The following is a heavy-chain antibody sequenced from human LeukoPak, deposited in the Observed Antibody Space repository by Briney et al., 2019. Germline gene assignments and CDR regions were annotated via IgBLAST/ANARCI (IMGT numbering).Heavy chain of an antibody. CDR3: ARRRYYDGSGYLE. D-gene: IGHD3-22*01. J-gene: IGHJ1*01. CDR1: GDSVSRSDSY. Sequence: SETPSLTCSVSGDSVSRSDSYWDWIRQPPGKGLEWIGTIYYGGRTYYSPSLKSRVTMSVDPSNNQFSLNLRSVTAADTALYYCARRRYYDGSGYLEWGQGTLLSVSS. V-gene: IGHV4-39*01. CDR2: IYYGGRT.